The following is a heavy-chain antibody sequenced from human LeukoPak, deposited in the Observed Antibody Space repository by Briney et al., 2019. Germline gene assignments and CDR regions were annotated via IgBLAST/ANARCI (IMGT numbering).Heavy chain of an antibody. CDR2: IITIFRTA. CDR1: GGTFRSFA. Sequence: SVTVSCTASGGTFRSFAISWVRQAPGQGLEWMGGIITIFRTANYAQKFQGRVTITADESTSTAYMELSSLRSEDTAVYYCARALRYYSDSSGYAFDYWGQGTLVTV. D-gene: IGHD3-22*01. J-gene: IGHJ4*02. V-gene: IGHV1-69*13. CDR3: ARALRYYSDSSGYAFDY.